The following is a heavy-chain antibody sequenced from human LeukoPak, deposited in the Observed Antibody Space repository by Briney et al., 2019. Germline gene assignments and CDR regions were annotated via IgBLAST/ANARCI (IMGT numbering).Heavy chain of an antibody. CDR1: EFTLSNYW. CDR3: ARLRAAQTYDY. J-gene: IGHJ4*02. CDR2: IRQDGNEK. Sequence: GGSLRLSCAGAEFTLSNYWMSWVRQAPGKGLGWVANIRQDGNEKYYVDSVKGRFTISRDNAKNSLYLQMNSLRVEDTAVYYCARLRAAQTYDYWGQGTLVTVSS. D-gene: IGHD6-13*01. V-gene: IGHV3-7*04.